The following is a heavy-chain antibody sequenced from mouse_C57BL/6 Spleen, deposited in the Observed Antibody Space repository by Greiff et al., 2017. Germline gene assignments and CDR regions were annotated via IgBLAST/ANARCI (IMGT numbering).Heavy chain of an antibody. Sequence: QVQLQQSGAELARPGASVKLSCKASGYTFTSYGISWVKQRTGQGLEWIGEIYPRSGNTYYNEKFKGKATLTADKSSSTAYMELRSLTSEDSAVYFCARDYYGSSSYYYAMDYWGQGTSVTVSS. V-gene: IGHV1-81*01. CDR3: ARDYYGSSSYYYAMDY. D-gene: IGHD1-1*01. J-gene: IGHJ4*01. CDR2: IYPRSGNT. CDR1: GYTFTSYG.